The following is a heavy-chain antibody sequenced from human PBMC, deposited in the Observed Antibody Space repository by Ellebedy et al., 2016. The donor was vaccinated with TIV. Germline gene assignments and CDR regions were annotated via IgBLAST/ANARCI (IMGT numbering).Heavy chain of an antibody. Sequence: GESLKISCAASGFSVSSNYMTWVRQAPGKGLEWVSVIYSGNNTHYADSVKGRFTISRDNFKNTLYLHMDSLRVDDTAIYYCAKDPWGVGPAFDIWGQGTKVTVSS. J-gene: IGHJ3*02. D-gene: IGHD1-26*01. CDR2: IYSGNNT. CDR3: AKDPWGVGPAFDI. V-gene: IGHV3-66*01. CDR1: GFSVSSNY.